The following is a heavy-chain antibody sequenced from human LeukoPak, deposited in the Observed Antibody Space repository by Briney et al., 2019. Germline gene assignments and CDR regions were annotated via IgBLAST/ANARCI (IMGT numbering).Heavy chain of an antibody. J-gene: IGHJ4*02. CDR3: ARDTYYYDSSGYHSIDY. D-gene: IGHD3-22*01. CDR2: IIPILGIA. Sequence: SVKVSCKASGGTFSSYTISWLRQAPGQGLEWMGRIIPILGIANYAQKFQGRVTITADKSTSTAYMELSSLTSEDTAVYYCARDTYYYDSSGYHSIDYWGQGTLVTVSS. CDR1: GGTFSSYT. V-gene: IGHV1-69*04.